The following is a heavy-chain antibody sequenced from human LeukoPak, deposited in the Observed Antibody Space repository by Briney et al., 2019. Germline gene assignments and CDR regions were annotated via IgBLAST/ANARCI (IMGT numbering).Heavy chain of an antibody. Sequence: SLKVSCKASGGTFSSYAISWVRQATGQGLGWMGRIIPIFGTANYAQKFQGRVTITTDESTRTAYMELSSLRSEDTAVYYCARDIRGELLSSHYYYYYMDVWGKGTTVTVSS. CDR2: IIPIFGTA. CDR3: ARDIRGELLSSHYYYYYMDV. V-gene: IGHV1-69*05. D-gene: IGHD3-10*01. J-gene: IGHJ6*03. CDR1: GGTFSSYA.